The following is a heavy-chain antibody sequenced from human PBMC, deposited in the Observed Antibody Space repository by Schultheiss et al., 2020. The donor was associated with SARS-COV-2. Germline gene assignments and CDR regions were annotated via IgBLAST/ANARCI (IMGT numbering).Heavy chain of an antibody. CDR3: ARHRRSVPGQTYDY. Sequence: SKTLSLTCTVSGGSISSYYWSWIRQPPGKGLEWIGYIYYSGSTNYNPSLKSRVTISVDTSKNQFSLKLSSVTAADTAVYYCARHRRSVPGQTYDYWGQGTLVTVSS. V-gene: IGHV4-59*08. CDR1: GGSISSYY. D-gene: IGHD3-10*01. J-gene: IGHJ4*02. CDR2: IYYSGST.